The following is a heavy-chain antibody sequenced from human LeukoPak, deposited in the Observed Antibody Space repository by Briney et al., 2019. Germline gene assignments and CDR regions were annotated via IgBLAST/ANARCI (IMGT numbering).Heavy chain of an antibody. Sequence: GGSLRLSCAASGFTFDDYAMHWVRQAPGKGLEWVSGISWNSGSIGYADSVKGRFTISRDNAKNSLYLQMNSLRAEDTAVYYCARSDYEGYFDYWGQGTLVTVSS. J-gene: IGHJ4*02. CDR2: ISWNSGSI. D-gene: IGHD5-12*01. CDR3: ARSDYEGYFDY. V-gene: IGHV3-9*01. CDR1: GFTFDDYA.